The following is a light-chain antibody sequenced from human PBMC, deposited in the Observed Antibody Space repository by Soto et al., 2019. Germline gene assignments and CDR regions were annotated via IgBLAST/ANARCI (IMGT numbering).Light chain of an antibody. CDR1: QSVSKY. Sequence: EIVLTQSPGTLALSPGEGATISCRASQSVSKYLAWYQQKSGQAPRLLIYGASSMATGIPDSFSGSVSGTDFTLTISRLEPEDFAVYYCQQYGGSPQTFGQGTRWIS. CDR3: QQYGGSPQT. CDR2: GAS. V-gene: IGKV3-20*01. J-gene: IGKJ1*01.